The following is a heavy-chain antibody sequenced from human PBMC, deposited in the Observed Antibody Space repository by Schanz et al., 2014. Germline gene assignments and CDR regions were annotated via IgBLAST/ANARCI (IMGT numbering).Heavy chain of an antibody. CDR3: AKDLLYGAPMPLNHLDY. Sequence: VQLVESGGGVVQPGRSLRLSCAASGFTFSSYGMHWVRQAPGKGLEWVSYISGTTTYTNYADSVKGRFTISRDNSKNTLYLQMNSLRAEDTAVYYCAKDLLYGAPMPLNHLDYWGQGALVTVSS. V-gene: IGHV3-21*05. J-gene: IGHJ4*02. CDR1: GFTFSSYG. D-gene: IGHD2-2*01. CDR2: ISGTTTYT.